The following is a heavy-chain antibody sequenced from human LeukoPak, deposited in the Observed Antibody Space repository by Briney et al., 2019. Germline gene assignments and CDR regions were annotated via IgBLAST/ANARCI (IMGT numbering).Heavy chain of an antibody. CDR3: AKDLTTYYDILTGSDAFDI. D-gene: IGHD3-9*01. J-gene: IGHJ3*02. CDR1: GFTFSSYG. CDR2: ISYDGRNK. V-gene: IGHV3-30*18. Sequence: GRSLRLSCAASGFTFSSYGMHWVRQAPGKGLEWVAVISYDGRNKYYADSVKGRFTISRDNSKNTLYLQMNSLRAEDTAVYYCAKDLTTYYDILTGSDAFDIWGQGTMVTVSS.